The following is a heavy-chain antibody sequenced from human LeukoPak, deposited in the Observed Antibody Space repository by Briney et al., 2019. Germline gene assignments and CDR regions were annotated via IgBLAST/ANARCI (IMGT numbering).Heavy chain of an antibody. CDR3: AKDLASDWYNNWFDP. D-gene: IGHD1-1*01. V-gene: IGHV1-18*01. J-gene: IGHJ5*02. Sequence: GASVKVSCKASGYTFTSYGISWVRQAPGQGLEWMGWISAYNGNTNYAQKLQGRVTMTTDTSTSTAYMELRSLRSDDTALYYCAKDLASDWYNNWFDPWGQGTLVTVSS. CDR1: GYTFTSYG. CDR2: ISAYNGNT.